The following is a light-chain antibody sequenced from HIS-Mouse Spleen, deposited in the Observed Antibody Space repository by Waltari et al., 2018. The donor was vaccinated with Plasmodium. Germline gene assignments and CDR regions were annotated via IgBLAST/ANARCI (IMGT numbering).Light chain of an antibody. CDR2: GNS. CDR3: QSYDSSLSGSV. Sequence: QSVLTQPPSVSGAPGQRVTLSCTGSSSNIGAGYDVHWYQQLPGTAPKLLIYGNSNRPSGVPDRFSSSKSGTSASLAITGLQAEDEADYYCQSYDSSLSGSVFGGGTKLTVL. CDR1: SSNIGAGYD. V-gene: IGLV1-40*01. J-gene: IGLJ3*02.